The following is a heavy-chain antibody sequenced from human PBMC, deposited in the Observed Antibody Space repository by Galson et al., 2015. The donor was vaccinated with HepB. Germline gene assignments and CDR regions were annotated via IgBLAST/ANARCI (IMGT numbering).Heavy chain of an antibody. V-gene: IGHV4-39*01. J-gene: IGHJ3*02. D-gene: IGHD3-22*01. Sequence: SLTCTVSGGSISSSSYYWGWIRQPPGKGLEWLGSIYYSGSTYYNPSLKSRVTISVDTSKNQFSLKLSSVTAADTAVYYCARFPNYYDSSGYYSGGAFDIWGQGTMVTVSS. CDR2: IYYSGST. CDR1: GGSISSSSYY. CDR3: ARFPNYYDSSGYYSGGAFDI.